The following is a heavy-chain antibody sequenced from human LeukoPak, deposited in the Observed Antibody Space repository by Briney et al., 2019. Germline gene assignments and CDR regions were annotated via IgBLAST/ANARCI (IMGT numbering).Heavy chain of an antibody. J-gene: IGHJ5*02. CDR3: AKGGVYYDILTGHYLNWFDP. Sequence: GGSLRLSCAASGFTFSSYAMSWVRQAPGKGLEWVSAISGSGGSTYYADSVKGRFTISRDNSKNTLYLQMNSLRAEDTAVCYCAKGGVYYDILTGHYLNWFDPWGQGTLVTVSS. V-gene: IGHV3-23*01. CDR1: GFTFSSYA. CDR2: ISGSGGST. D-gene: IGHD3-9*01.